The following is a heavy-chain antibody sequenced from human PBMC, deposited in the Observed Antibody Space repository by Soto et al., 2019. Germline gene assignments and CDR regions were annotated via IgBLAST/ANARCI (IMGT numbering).Heavy chain of an antibody. Sequence: QITLKESGPTLVKPTQTLTLTCTFSGFSLTTSGVAVAWIRQPPGKALEWLALVYWDDDKRYSPSLKNRLTITKDTSKNQVVLTTANMHPVATATYYCAHTLYGVARYIHYWGQGTLVTVSS. CDR3: AHTLYGVARYIHY. CDR1: GFSLTTSGVA. CDR2: VYWDDDK. D-gene: IGHD4-17*01. V-gene: IGHV2-5*02. J-gene: IGHJ4*02.